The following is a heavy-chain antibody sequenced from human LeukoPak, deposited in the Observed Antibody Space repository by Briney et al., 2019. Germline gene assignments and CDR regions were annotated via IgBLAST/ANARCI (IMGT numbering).Heavy chain of an antibody. V-gene: IGHV1-69*05. CDR2: IIPIFGTA. J-gene: IGHJ4*02. CDR3: ARDSEIFGVVTPTFDY. D-gene: IGHD3-3*01. CDR1: GGTFSSYA. Sequence: SVKVSCKASGGTFSSYAISWVRQAPGQGLEWMGRIIPIFGTANFAQKFQGRVTITTDESTSTAYMELSSLRSEDTAVYYCARDSEIFGVVTPTFDYWGQGTLVTVSS.